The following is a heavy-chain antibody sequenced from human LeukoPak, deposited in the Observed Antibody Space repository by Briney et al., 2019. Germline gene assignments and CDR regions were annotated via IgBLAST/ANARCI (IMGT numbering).Heavy chain of an antibody. D-gene: IGHD6-13*01. Sequence: SETLSLTCTVSGGSISSYYWSWIRQPPGKGLEGSGYIYYSGSTTYNPSHKSRVTISVDTSKNQFSLKLSSVTAADTAVYYCARDMSADSSSWYDYWGQGTLVTVSS. J-gene: IGHJ4*02. V-gene: IGHV4-59*01. CDR3: ARDMSADSSSWYDY. CDR1: GGSISSYY. CDR2: IYYSGST.